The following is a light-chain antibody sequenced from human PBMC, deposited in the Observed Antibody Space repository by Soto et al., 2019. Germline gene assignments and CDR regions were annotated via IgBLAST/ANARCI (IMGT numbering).Light chain of an antibody. J-gene: IGKJ3*01. Sequence: DIQMTQSPSSLSASVGDRVTITCRASQSISSYLNWYHQKPGKAHKLLIYAAYSLQSGVPSRFIGSGSGTEFTLTISSLQPEYFATYYCQQSHSTPRTVGPGTKXXIK. V-gene: IGKV1-39*01. CDR1: QSISSY. CDR2: AAY. CDR3: QQSHSTPRT.